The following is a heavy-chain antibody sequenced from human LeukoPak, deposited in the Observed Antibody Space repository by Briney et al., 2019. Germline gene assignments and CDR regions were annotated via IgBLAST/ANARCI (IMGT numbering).Heavy chain of an antibody. CDR3: ARLRAHAYNYGFDY. CDR2: IHHSGNI. J-gene: IGHJ4*02. V-gene: IGHV4-39*07. D-gene: IGHD5-24*01. Sequence: SETLSLTCTVSGESISSNRYYWTWIRQPPGKGLEWIGNIHHSGNIYYSPSLKSRVSISVDTSKNQFSLKLSSVTAADTAVYFCARLRAHAYNYGFDYWGQGALVTVSS. CDR1: GESISSNRYY.